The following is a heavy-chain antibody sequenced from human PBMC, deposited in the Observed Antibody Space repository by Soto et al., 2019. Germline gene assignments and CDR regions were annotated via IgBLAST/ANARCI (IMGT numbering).Heavy chain of an antibody. CDR2: ISYDGSNK. CDR1: GFTFSSYG. CDR3: AKAPPTAGPLLGYFDY. J-gene: IGHJ4*02. D-gene: IGHD4-17*01. V-gene: IGHV3-30*18. Sequence: SLRLSCAASGFTFSSYGMHWVRQAPGKGLEWVAVISYDGSNKYYADSVKGRFTISRDNSKNTLYLQMNSLRAEDTAVYYCAKAPPTAGPLLGYFDYWGQGTLVTVS.